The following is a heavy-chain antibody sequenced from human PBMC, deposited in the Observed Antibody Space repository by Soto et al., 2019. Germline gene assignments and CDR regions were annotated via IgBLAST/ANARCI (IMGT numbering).Heavy chain of an antibody. D-gene: IGHD6-19*01. CDR2: IIPIFGTA. CDR1: GGTFSSYA. CDR3: ATGIAVAGRMRFDAFDI. J-gene: IGHJ3*02. V-gene: IGHV1-69*01. Sequence: QVQLVQSGAEVKKPGSSVKVSCKASGGTFSSYAISWVRQAPGQGLEWMGGIIPIFGTANYAPKFQGRVTITADDSTSTADMELSSLRSEDTAVYYCATGIAVAGRMRFDAFDIWGHGTMVTVSS.